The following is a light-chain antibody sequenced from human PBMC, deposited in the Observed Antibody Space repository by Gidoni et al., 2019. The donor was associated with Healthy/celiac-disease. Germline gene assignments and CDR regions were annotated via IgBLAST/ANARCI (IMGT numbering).Light chain of an antibody. CDR1: TLGDKY. CDR2: QDS. CDR3: QAWDSSTVV. J-gene: IGLJ2*01. Sequence: YELTQPPAVYLPPAQTPSITCSGETLGDKYACWDKQKPSQSTVLVIYQDSKRPSGIPERFSGSNSGNTATLTISGTQAMDEADYYCQAWDSSTVVFGGGTKLTVL. V-gene: IGLV3-1*01.